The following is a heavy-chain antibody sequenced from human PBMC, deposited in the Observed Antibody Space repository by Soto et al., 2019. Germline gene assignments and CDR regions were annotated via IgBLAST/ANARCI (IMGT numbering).Heavy chain of an antibody. D-gene: IGHD3-3*01. Sequence: PWGSLRPSCAASGFTFSSYGIHFFRHSPCKGLEWVAVISYDGSNKYYADSVKGRFTISRDNSKNTLYLQMNSLRAEDTAVYYCAKVTIPRADYYYGMDVWGQGTTVTVSS. CDR1: GFTFSSYG. CDR3: AKVTIPRADYYYGMDV. CDR2: ISYDGSNK. V-gene: IGHV3-30*18. J-gene: IGHJ6*02.